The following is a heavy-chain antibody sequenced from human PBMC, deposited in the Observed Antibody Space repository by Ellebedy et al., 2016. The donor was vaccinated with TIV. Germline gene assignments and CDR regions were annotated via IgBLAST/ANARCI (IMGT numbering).Heavy chain of an antibody. CDR1: GGTFSNFA. Sequence: AASVKVSCKTSGGTFSNFATIWVRQAPAQGLEWMGGIIPRFGSANHAQRFQGRVTITADESTSTAYMELNSLRSEDTAVYYCASWVYEVDYWGQGTLVTVSS. J-gene: IGHJ4*02. CDR3: ASWVYEVDY. CDR2: IIPRFGSA. D-gene: IGHD3-16*01. V-gene: IGHV1-69*13.